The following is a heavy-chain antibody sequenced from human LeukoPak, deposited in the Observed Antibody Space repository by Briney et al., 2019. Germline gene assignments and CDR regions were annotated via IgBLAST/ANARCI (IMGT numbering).Heavy chain of an antibody. J-gene: IGHJ4*02. CDR2: IYYSGST. CDR1: GGSISTYY. CDR3: ARHDGRYSSGWDFDY. Sequence: SETLSLTCTVSGGSISTYYWSWIRQPPGKGLEWIGYIYYSGSTNYNPSLKSRVTISVDTSKNQSSLKLNSVTAADTAVYYCARHDGRYSSGWDFDYWGQGTLVTVSS. V-gene: IGHV4-59*08. D-gene: IGHD6-19*01.